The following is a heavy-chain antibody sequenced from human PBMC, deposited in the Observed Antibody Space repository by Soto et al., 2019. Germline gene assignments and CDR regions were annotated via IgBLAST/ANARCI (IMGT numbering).Heavy chain of an antibody. CDR3: AIPDSSGYYIY. Sequence: GESLKISCEGSGYTFTSYWIAWVRQMPGKGLEWMAIINCGDSDTRYSPSFQGQVTISVDKSIRTAYLQWSSLKASDTAVYYCAIPDSSGYYIYWGQGTLVTVSS. CDR1: GYTFTSYW. CDR2: INCGDSDT. V-gene: IGHV5-51*01. J-gene: IGHJ4*02. D-gene: IGHD3-22*01.